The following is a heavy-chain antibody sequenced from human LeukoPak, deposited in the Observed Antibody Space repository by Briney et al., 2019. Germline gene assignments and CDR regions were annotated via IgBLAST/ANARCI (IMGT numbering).Heavy chain of an antibody. CDR1: GFTFSNYW. Sequence: GGSLRLSCAASGFTFSNYWMSWVRQAPGMGLEWVANIKEDGSVKYYADSVEGRFTISRDNGKNSLYLQMNSLRAEDTAVFYCARIGYSSSSIDYWGQGTLVTVSS. CDR3: ARIGYSSSSIDY. D-gene: IGHD6-6*01. CDR2: IKEDGSVK. J-gene: IGHJ4*02. V-gene: IGHV3-7*01.